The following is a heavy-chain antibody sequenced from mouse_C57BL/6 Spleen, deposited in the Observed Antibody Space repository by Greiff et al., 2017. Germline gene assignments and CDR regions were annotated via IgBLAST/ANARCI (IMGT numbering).Heavy chain of an antibody. Sequence: QVQLQQSGAELVKPGASVKMSCKASGYTFTTYPIEWMKQNHGKSLEWIGNFHPYNDDTKYNEKFKGKATLTVDKSSSTVYLDLSRLTSDDSAVYYCAIYGNSYDYAMDYWGQGTSVTVSS. CDR2: FHPYNDDT. D-gene: IGHD2-1*01. V-gene: IGHV1-47*01. CDR1: GYTFTTYP. J-gene: IGHJ4*01. CDR3: AIYGNSYDYAMDY.